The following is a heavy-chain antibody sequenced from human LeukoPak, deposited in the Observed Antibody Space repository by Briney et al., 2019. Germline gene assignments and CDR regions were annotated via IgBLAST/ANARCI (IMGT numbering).Heavy chain of an antibody. J-gene: IGHJ3*02. V-gene: IGHV3-30*03. D-gene: IGHD6-19*01. CDR2: ISSDGSNK. CDR1: GFTFSSHW. Sequence: GGSLRLSCAASGFTFSSHWMSWVRQAPSKGLEWVAVISSDGSNKYHADFVRGRITISRDNSKNTLYLQMNGLRAEDTAVYYCARHQYISGWYDAFDIWGQGTMVTVSS. CDR3: ARHQYISGWYDAFDI.